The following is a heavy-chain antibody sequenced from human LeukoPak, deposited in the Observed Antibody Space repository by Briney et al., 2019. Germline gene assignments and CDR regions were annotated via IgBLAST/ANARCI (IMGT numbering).Heavy chain of an antibody. J-gene: IGHJ4*02. D-gene: IGHD5-12*01. CDR1: GYSFTSYW. CDR2: IYPGDSDT. CDR3: ARRYSGYEYFEY. Sequence: GESLKISCKGSGYSFTSYWIGWVRQMPGKGLEWMGTIYPGDSDTRYSPSFQGQVTISADKSINTAYLHWSSLKASDAAMYYCARRYSGYEYFEYWGQGTLVTVSS. V-gene: IGHV5-51*01.